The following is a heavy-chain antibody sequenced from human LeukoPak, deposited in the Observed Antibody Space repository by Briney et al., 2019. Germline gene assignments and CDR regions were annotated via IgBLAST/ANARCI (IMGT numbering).Heavy chain of an antibody. CDR2: MNPNSGNT. D-gene: IGHD6-19*01. CDR1: GYTFTSYD. CDR3: ARMKSSGWYPFDY. J-gene: IGHJ4*02. V-gene: IGHV1-8*03. Sequence: ASVKVSCKASGYTFTSYDINWVRQAPGQGLEWMGWMNPNSGNTGYAQKFQGRVTITRNTSISTAYMELSSLRSEDTAVYYCARMKSSGWYPFDYWGQGTLVTVSS.